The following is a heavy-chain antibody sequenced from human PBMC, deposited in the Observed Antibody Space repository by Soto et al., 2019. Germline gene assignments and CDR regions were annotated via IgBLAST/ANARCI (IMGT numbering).Heavy chain of an antibody. CDR2: ISWNSGSI. Sequence: EVQLVESGGGLVQPGRSLRLSCAASGFTLDDYAMHWVRQAPGKGLEWVSGISWNSGSIGYADSVKGRFTISRDNAKNSLYLQMNSLRAEDTALYYCAKEGNYYGSGSYYPRVYYYYMDVWGKGTTVTVSS. CDR3: AKEGNYYGSGSYYPRVYYYYMDV. V-gene: IGHV3-9*01. D-gene: IGHD3-10*01. J-gene: IGHJ6*03. CDR1: GFTLDDYA.